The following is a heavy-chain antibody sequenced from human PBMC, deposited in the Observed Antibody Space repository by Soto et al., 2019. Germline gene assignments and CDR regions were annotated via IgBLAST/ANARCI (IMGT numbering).Heavy chain of an antibody. V-gene: IGHV3-7*03. D-gene: IGHD2-15*01. CDR3: ARGYCSSGTCPPLDF. CDR2: IKEDGSQM. J-gene: IGHJ4*02. Sequence: GGSLRLSCTTSGFTFSDYWMTWVRQAPGKGLEWVANIKEDGSQMFYLDSVKGRFTVSRDNAKNSLYLQMNYPRAEDTAVYYCARGYCSSGTCPPLDFWGQGTLVTVSS. CDR1: GFTFSDYW.